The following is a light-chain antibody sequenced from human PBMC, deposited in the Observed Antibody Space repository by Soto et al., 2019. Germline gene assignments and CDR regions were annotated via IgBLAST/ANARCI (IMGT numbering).Light chain of an antibody. CDR2: GAS. Sequence: EIVLTQSPATLSLSPGERATLPCRASQSVSSNLAWYQQKPGQAPRLLIYGASTRATGIPARFSGSGSGTEFTLTISSLQPDDFATYYCQQYNSGWTFGQGTKVAIK. J-gene: IGKJ1*01. CDR3: QQYNSGWT. CDR1: QSVSSN. V-gene: IGKV3-15*01.